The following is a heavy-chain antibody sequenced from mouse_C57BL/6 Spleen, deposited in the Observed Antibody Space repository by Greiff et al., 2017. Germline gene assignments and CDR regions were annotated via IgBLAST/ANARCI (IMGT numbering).Heavy chain of an antibody. CDR3: ARSGTFSYWYFDV. J-gene: IGHJ1*03. V-gene: IGHV1-53*01. Sequence: QVQLKQPGTELVKPGASVKLSCKASGYTFTSYWMHWVKQRPGQGLEWIGNINPSNGGTNYNEKFKSKATLTVDKSSSTAYMQLSSLTSEDSAVYYCARSGTFSYWYFDVWGTGTTVTVSS. CDR2: INPSNGGT. CDR1: GYTFTSYW. D-gene: IGHD4-1*01.